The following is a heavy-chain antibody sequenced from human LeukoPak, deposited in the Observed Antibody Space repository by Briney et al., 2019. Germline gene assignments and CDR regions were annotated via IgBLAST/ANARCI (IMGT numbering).Heavy chain of an antibody. CDR2: VYYSGST. CDR1: NGSISSYY. CDR3: ARGEGGFDY. Sequence: SETLSLTCTVSNGSISSYYWSWIRQPPGKGLEWIGYVYYSGSTNFNPSLKSRVTISVDTSKNQFSLKLSSVTAADTAVYYCARGEGGFDYWGQGTLVTVSS. D-gene: IGHD1-26*01. V-gene: IGHV4-59*01. J-gene: IGHJ4*02.